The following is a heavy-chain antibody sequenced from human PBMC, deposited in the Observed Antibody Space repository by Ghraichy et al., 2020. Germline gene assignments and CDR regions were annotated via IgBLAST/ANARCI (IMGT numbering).Heavy chain of an antibody. J-gene: IGHJ4*02. CDR3: ARHISVADPNFDY. D-gene: IGHD6-19*01. Sequence: SETLSLTCTVSGASISSSRYYWGWIRQPPGKGLEWIGTIYYSGSTYYNPSLKSRVTISVDTSKNQFSLKLSSVTAADTAVYYCARHISVADPNFDYWGQGTLVTVSS. CDR2: IYYSGST. CDR1: GASISSSRYY. V-gene: IGHV4-39*01.